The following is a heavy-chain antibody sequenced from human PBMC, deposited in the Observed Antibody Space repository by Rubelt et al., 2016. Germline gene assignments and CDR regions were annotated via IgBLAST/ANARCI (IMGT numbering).Heavy chain of an antibody. V-gene: IGHV3-30*19. Sequence: GMHWVRQAPVKGLERVAVISYDGSNKYYADSVKGRFTISRDNSKNTLYLQMNSLRAEDTAVYYCAWEREVAFDIGGQGKMVTVAS. D-gene: IGHD1-26*01. CDR2: ISYDGSNK. CDR3: AWEREVAFDI. J-gene: IGHJ3*02. CDR1: G.